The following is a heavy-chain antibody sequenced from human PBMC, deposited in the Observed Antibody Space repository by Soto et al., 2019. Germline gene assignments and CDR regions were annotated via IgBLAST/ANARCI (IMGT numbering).Heavy chain of an antibody. Sequence: SETLSLTCTVSGGSITSSYWSWIRRPPGKGLEWIAYIYDTGISGYTPSTSYNPSLKSRVTLSVDTSKSQFSLKLTSVTAADTAVYDCARGEDAFFYYGLDVWGQGITVTVSS. CDR3: ARGEDAFFYYGLDV. CDR2: IYDTGISGYTPST. CDR1: GGSITSSY. J-gene: IGHJ6*02. V-gene: IGHV4-59*01.